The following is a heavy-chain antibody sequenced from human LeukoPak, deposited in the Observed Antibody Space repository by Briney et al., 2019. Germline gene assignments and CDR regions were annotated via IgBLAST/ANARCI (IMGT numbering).Heavy chain of an antibody. CDR2: IYPGDSDT. V-gene: IGHV5-51*01. J-gene: IGHJ4*02. CDR1: GYSFTNYW. D-gene: IGHD5-12*01. Sequence: GESLKISFKGSGYSFTNYWIGWVRPMPGKGMEWMGIIYPGDSDTRYSPSFQGQVTISVDKSISTAYLQWSSLKASDTAMYYCARLNLVAAIDYWGQGTLVTVSS. CDR3: ARLNLVAAIDY.